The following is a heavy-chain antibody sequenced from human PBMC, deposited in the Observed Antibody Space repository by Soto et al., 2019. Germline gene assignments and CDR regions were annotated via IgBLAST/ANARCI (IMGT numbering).Heavy chain of an antibody. Sequence: GSLRLSCAASGFTVSSSYMSWVRQAPGKGLEWVSLIFSGGGTFYADSVKGRFTISRDNSKNTLFLQMNSLRADDTAVYYCARDGTINSAPYYGMDVWGQGTTVTVSS. D-gene: IGHD1-1*01. J-gene: IGHJ6*02. CDR1: GFTVSSSY. CDR3: ARDGTINSAPYYGMDV. CDR2: IFSGGGT. V-gene: IGHV3-53*01.